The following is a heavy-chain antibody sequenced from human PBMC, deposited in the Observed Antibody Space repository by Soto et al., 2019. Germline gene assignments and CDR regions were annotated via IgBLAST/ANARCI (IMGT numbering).Heavy chain of an antibody. CDR1: GGSFSGYY. V-gene: IGHV4-34*01. D-gene: IGHD5-12*01. CDR2: INHSGST. J-gene: IGHJ5*02. Sequence: SETLSLTCAVYGGSFSGYYWTWIRQPPGKGLEWIGEINHSGSTNYNPSLKSRVTISVDTSKNQFSLKLSSVTAADTAVYYCADGYSGYNNWFDPWGQGTLVT. CDR3: ADGYSGYNNWFDP.